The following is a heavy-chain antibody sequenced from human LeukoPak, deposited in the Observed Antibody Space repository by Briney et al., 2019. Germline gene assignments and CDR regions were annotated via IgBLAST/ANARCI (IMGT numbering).Heavy chain of an antibody. J-gene: IGHJ4*02. V-gene: IGHV3-53*01. Sequence: PGGSLRLSCAASGFTFSSYEMNWVRQAPGKGLEWVSVIYSGGTTYYADSVKGRFTISRDNSKNTLYLQMNSLRAEDTAVYYCARVYSGYYDYWGQGTLVTVSS. D-gene: IGHD1-26*01. CDR1: GFTFSSYE. CDR2: IYSGGTT. CDR3: ARVYSGYYDY.